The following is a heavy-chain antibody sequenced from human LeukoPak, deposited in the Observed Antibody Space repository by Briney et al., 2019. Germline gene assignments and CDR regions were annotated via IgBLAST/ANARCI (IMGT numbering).Heavy chain of an antibody. CDR3: ARGIFIVGATPFDY. Sequence: SETLSLTCTVSGGSIRSSYYYWGWIRQPPGKGLEWIGSIYDSGSTNYNPSLKSRVTISVDTSKNQFSLKLSSVTAADTAVYYCARGIFIVGATPFDYWGQGTLVTVSS. CDR1: GGSIRSSYYY. J-gene: IGHJ4*02. D-gene: IGHD1-26*01. CDR2: IYDSGST. V-gene: IGHV4-39*07.